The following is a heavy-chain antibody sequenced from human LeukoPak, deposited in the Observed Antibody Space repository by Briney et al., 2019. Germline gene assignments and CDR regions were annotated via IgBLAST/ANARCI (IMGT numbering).Heavy chain of an antibody. CDR2: ISAYNGNT. CDR3: ARDLAAVAGLDYFDY. J-gene: IGHJ4*02. V-gene: IGHV1-18*01. D-gene: IGHD6-19*01. CDR1: GYTLTSYG. Sequence: EASVKVSCKASGYTLTSYGISWVRQAPGQGLEWMGWISAYNGNTNYAQKLQGRVTMTTDTSTSTAYMELRSLRSDDTAVYYCARDLAAVAGLDYFDYWGQGTLVTVSS.